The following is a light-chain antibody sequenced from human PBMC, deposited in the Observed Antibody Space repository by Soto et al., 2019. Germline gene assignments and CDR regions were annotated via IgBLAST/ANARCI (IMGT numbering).Light chain of an antibody. V-gene: IGKV3D-20*02. CDR3: QQRSNWQIT. J-gene: IGKJ5*01. CDR1: QTVSTNY. CDR2: GAS. Sequence: EIVLTQSPGTLSLSQGERATLSCRASQTVSTNYLAWYQQKPGRALRLLIDGASTRATGIPARFRGSGSGTDFTLTISSLEPDDFAVYYCQQRSNWQITFGQGTRLEIK.